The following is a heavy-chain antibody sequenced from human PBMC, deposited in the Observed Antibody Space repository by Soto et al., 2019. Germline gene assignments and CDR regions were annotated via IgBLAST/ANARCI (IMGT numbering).Heavy chain of an antibody. CDR2: IYHSGST. V-gene: IGHV4-30-2*01. J-gene: IGHJ4*02. CDR3: ARGAPVVNDY. CDR1: GGSISSGGYS. Sequence: QLQLQESGSGLVKPSQTLSLTCAVSGGSISSGGYSWSWIRQPPGKGLEWIGYIYHSGSTYYNPSLNSRVTISVDRSKNQFYLKLSSGTAAETAVYYCARGAPVVNDYWGQGTLVTVSS. D-gene: IGHD2-21*01.